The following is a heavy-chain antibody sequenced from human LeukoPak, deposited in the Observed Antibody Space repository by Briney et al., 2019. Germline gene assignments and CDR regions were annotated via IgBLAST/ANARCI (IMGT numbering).Heavy chain of an antibody. Sequence: PGGSLRLSCAASGFTFSSYGMSWVRQAPGKGLEWVSAISGSGGFTYYADSVKGRFTISRDNSKNTLYLQMNSLRAEDTAVYCCAKDRFGCSSTSCYSLDYWGQGTLVTVSS. CDR1: GFTFSSYG. J-gene: IGHJ4*02. D-gene: IGHD2-2*01. CDR3: AKDRFGCSSTSCYSLDY. V-gene: IGHV3-23*01. CDR2: ISGSGGFT.